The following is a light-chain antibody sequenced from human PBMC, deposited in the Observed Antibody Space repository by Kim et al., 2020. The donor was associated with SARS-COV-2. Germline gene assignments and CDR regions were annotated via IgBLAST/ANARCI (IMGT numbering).Light chain of an antibody. J-gene: IGLJ3*02. Sequence: QSVLTQPPSVSGAPGQRVTISCTGSSSNIGAGYDVHWYQQVPGTAPTLLIYGYNNRPSGVPDRFSGSKSGTSASLAITGLQAEDEADYYCQSFDSRSVMFGGGTQLTVL. CDR2: GYN. CDR3: QSFDSRSVM. CDR1: SSNIGAGYD. V-gene: IGLV1-40*01.